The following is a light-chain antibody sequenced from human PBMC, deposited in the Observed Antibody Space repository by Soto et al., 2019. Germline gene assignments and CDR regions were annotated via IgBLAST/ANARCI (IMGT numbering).Light chain of an antibody. Sequence: DIQLTQSPSSLSASVGDRVTFTCRASQDISHFLAWYQQRPGEVPRLLIYVASTLQSGVPSRFSGSGFGTDFTLTITSLQPEDVATYYCQKYNKDSPATFGPGTKVEIK. V-gene: IGKV1-27*01. CDR2: VAS. CDR3: QKYNKDSPAT. CDR1: QDISHF. J-gene: IGKJ1*01.